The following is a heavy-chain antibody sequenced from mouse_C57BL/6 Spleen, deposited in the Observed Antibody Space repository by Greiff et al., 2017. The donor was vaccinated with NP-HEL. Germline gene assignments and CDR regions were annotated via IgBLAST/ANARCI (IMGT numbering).Heavy chain of an antibody. CDR2: IDPEDGDN. D-gene: IGHD1-1*01. CDR1: GFNIKDYY. CDR3: TTNYGSSYYAMDY. Sequence: EVQLQQSGAELVRPGASVKLSCTASGFNIKDYYMHWVKQRPEQGLEWIGRIDPEDGDNEYAPKFQGKATMTADTSSNTAYLQLSSLTSEDTAVYYCTTNYGSSYYAMDYWGQGTSVTVSS. V-gene: IGHV14-1*01. J-gene: IGHJ4*01.